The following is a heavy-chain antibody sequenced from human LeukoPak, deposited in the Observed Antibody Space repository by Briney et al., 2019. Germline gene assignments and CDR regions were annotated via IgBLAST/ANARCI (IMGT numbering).Heavy chain of an antibody. CDR1: GGSFSGYY. D-gene: IGHD3-10*01. CDR2: INHSGST. CDR3: ARTRYYYNSRSYGAPYYFDY. V-gene: IGHV4-34*01. J-gene: IGHJ4*02. Sequence: SETLSLTCAVYGGSFSGYYWSWIRQPPGKGLEWIGEINHSGSTNYNPSLKSRVTISVDTSKNQFSLKLSSVTATDTAVYYCARTRYYYNSRSYGAPYYFDYWGQGTLVTVSS.